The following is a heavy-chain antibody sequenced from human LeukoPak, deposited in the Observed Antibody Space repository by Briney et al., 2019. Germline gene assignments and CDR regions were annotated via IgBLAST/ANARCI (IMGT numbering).Heavy chain of an antibody. J-gene: IGHJ5*02. D-gene: IGHD1-14*01. CDR2: MLYSGNT. CDR1: GGSISSTSYY. Sequence: SETLSLTCTVSGGSISSTSYYWGWIRQPPGKGLEWIGSMLYSGNTYYNPSLKSRVSISVDTSKNQFSLKLSSVTAADTAVYYCVRYKNGFDPWGQGTLVTVSS. CDR3: VRYKNGFDP. V-gene: IGHV4-39*01.